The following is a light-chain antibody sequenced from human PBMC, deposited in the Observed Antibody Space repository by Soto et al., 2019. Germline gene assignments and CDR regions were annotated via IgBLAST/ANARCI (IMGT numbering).Light chain of an antibody. J-gene: IGKJ4*01. CDR2: DAA. CDR3: QQRSDWLST. CDR1: QSVSRY. Sequence: EIVLTQSPATLSLSPGERATLSCRASQSVSRYLAWYQQKPGQAPRLLIYDAANRATGIPVRFSGSGSGTYFTLTIRSLEREDFAVYYCQQRSDWLSTFGGGTKVQIK. V-gene: IGKV3-11*01.